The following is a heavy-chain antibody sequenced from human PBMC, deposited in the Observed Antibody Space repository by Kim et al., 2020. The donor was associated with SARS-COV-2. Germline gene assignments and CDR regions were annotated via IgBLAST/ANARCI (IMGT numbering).Heavy chain of an antibody. D-gene: IGHD5-12*01. CDR3: ARDWENMYSGYGRGFDY. CDR2: ISYDGSNK. Sequence: GGSLRLSCAASGFTFSSYAMHWVRQAPGKGLEWVAVISYDGSNKYYADSVKGRFTISRDNSKNTLYLQMNSLRAEDTAVYYCARDWENMYSGYGRGFDYWGQGALVTVSS. J-gene: IGHJ4*02. CDR1: GFTFSSYA. V-gene: IGHV3-30*04.